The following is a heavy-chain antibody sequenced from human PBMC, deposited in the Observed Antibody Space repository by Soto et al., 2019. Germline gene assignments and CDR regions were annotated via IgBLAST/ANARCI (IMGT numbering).Heavy chain of an antibody. Sequence: PGESLKISCKCSVYSFTSYWIGWVRQMPGKGLEWMGIIYPGDSDTRYSPSFQGQVTISADKSISTAYLQWSSLKASDTAMYYCASIAVAGTFAFDIWGQGTMVTVSS. J-gene: IGHJ3*02. CDR2: IYPGDSDT. V-gene: IGHV5-51*01. D-gene: IGHD6-19*01. CDR1: VYSFTSYW. CDR3: ASIAVAGTFAFDI.